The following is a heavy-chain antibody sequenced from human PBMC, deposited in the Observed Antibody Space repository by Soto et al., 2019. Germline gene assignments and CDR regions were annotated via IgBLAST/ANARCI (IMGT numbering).Heavy chain of an antibody. Sequence: GGSLRLSCAASGFTFSSYGMHWVRQAPDKGLEWVAVIWYDGSNKYYADSVKGRFTISRDNSKNTLYLQMNSLRAEDTAVYYCAREVSGVGDYWGQGTLVTVSS. CDR1: GFTFSSYG. V-gene: IGHV3-33*01. J-gene: IGHJ4*02. CDR2: IWYDGSNK. D-gene: IGHD3-10*01. CDR3: AREVSGVGDY.